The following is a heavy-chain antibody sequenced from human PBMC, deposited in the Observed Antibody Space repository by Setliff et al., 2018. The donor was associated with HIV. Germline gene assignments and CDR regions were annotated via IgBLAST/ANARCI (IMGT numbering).Heavy chain of an antibody. J-gene: IGHJ4*02. V-gene: IGHV1-69*13. Sequence: SVKVSCKSSGGTSKTFALNWVRQAPGQGLEWMGGIIPVFGTANYAQNFQGRVTITADESTSTAYMELSSLRSEDTAVYYCARDESRGDWESFGYWGQGTRVTVSS. CDR3: ARDESRGDWESFGY. D-gene: IGHD2-21*01. CDR1: GGTSKTFA. CDR2: IIPVFGTA.